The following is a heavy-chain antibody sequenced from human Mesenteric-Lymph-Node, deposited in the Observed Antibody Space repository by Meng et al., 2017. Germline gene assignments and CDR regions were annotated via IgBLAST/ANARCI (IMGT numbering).Heavy chain of an antibody. CDR3: TRGYSGNYGKFDP. CDR2: INSDGSST. CDR1: GLTLSNDW. D-gene: IGHD1-26*01. J-gene: IGHJ5*02. V-gene: IGHV3-74*01. Sequence: EPLVESGGGLVQPGGSLRLSCVASGLTLSNDWMHWVRQAPGKGLVWVSRINSDGSSTYYADSVKGRLTISRDNAKNTVYLQMNSLRDEDTAVYYCTRGYSGNYGKFDPWGQGTLVTV.